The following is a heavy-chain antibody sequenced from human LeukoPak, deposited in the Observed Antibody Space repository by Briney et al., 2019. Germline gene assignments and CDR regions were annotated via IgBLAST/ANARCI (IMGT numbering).Heavy chain of an antibody. V-gene: IGHV4-61*10. D-gene: IGHD6-13*01. Sequence: SETLSLTCTVSNGPFSSGGFYWSWIRQPAGKGLEWIGEIYHSGSTNYNPSLKSRVTISVDKSKNQFSLKLSSVTAADTAVYYCARVVAAAGTYYYYYGMDVWGQGTTVTVSS. CDR3: ARVVAAAGTYYYYYGMDV. CDR2: IYHSGST. J-gene: IGHJ6*02. CDR1: NGPFSSGGFY.